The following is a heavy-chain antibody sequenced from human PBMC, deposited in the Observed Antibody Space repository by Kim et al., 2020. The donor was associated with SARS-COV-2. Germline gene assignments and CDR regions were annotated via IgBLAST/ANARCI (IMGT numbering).Heavy chain of an antibody. CDR3: ARRDYEKDDFWSGVPNYYYYYGMDV. D-gene: IGHD3-3*01. V-gene: IGHV5-10-1*01. CDR2: IDPSDSYT. J-gene: IGHJ6*02. CDR1: GYSFTSYW. Sequence: GESLKISCKGSGYSFTSYWISWVRQMPGKGLEWMGRIDPSDSYTNYSPSFQGHVTISADKSISTAYLQWSSLKASDTAMYYCARRDYEKDDFWSGVPNYYYYYGMDVWGQGTTVTVSS.